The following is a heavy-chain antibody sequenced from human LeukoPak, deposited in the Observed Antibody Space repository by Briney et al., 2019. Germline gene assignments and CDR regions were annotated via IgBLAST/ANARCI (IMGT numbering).Heavy chain of an antibody. CDR3: ARAATVTGGPIDS. CDR1: GGSISSGGYS. CDR2: IYHSGST. D-gene: IGHD4-17*01. Sequence: PSQTLSLTCAVSGGSISSGGYSWSWIRQPPGKGLEWIGYIYHSGSTYYNPSLKSRVTISVDRSKNQFSLKLSSVTAADTAVYYCARAATVTGGPIDSWGQGTLVTVSS. V-gene: IGHV4-30-2*01. J-gene: IGHJ4*02.